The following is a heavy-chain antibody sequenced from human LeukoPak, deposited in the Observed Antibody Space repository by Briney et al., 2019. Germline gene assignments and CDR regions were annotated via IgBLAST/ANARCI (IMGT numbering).Heavy chain of an antibody. Sequence: SETLSLTCTVSGGSISSYYWSWMRQPPGKGLEWIGYIYYSGSTNYNPSLKSRVTISVDTSKNQFSLELTSVTAADTAVYYCARTLPPLLGAFDIWGHGTMVTVSS. CDR3: ARTLPPLLGAFDI. J-gene: IGHJ3*02. CDR2: IYYSGST. D-gene: IGHD3-10*01. CDR1: GGSISSYY. V-gene: IGHV4-59*08.